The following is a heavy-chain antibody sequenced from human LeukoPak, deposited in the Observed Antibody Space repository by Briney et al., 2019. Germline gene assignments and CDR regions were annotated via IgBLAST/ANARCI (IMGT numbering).Heavy chain of an antibody. CDR1: GFTFSSSW. CDR2: INEDGSDK. CDR3: ARGLSIAVASGMDV. V-gene: IGHV3-7*02. J-gene: IGHJ6*02. D-gene: IGHD6-19*01. Sequence: GGSLRLSCAASGFTFSSSWMTWVRQAPGKGLEWVAHINEDGSDKYYVDSVKGRFTISRDNAKNTLYLQMNSLRAEDTAVYYCARGLSIAVASGMDVWGQGTTVTVSS.